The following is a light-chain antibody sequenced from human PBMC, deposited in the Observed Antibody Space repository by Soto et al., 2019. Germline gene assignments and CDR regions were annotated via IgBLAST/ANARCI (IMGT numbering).Light chain of an antibody. J-gene: IGKJ2*01. V-gene: IGKV1-5*03. Sequence: DIQMTQSPSSLSASVGDRVTITCRASQSVSSWLAWYQQKPGKAPKLLIYQASSLESEVTSRFSGSGSGTEFTLTINSLQPDDFATYYCQQYHTYPYTFGQGTKLEIK. CDR3: QQYHTYPYT. CDR2: QAS. CDR1: QSVSSW.